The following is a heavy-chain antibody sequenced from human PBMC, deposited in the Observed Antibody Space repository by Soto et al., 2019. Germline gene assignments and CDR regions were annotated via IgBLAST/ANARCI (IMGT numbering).Heavy chain of an antibody. CDR1: GFTVNKYW. D-gene: IGHD1-26*01. CDR2: ISSDGSDT. J-gene: IGHJ4*02. V-gene: IGHV3-74*01. Sequence: GVLRLSCAASGFTVNKYWRHWVRQAPGKGLVWVSRISSDGSDTIYAGSVRGRFAVSRDNAKNMLFLQINSLTADDTAIYYCVRGWIPDQHVGYLQFWGQGTLVTVSS. CDR3: VRGWIPDQHVGYLQF.